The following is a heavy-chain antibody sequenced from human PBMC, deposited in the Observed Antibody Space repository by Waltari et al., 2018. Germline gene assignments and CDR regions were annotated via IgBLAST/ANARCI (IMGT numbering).Heavy chain of an antibody. Sequence: EVQVVESGGGLVQPGRSLRLSCAAPGVSFSPHWVHWVRQTPGKGLVWVSGVNNDGTITRFADPVEGRFTTARDNARNAVDLRMNSLRAEDTGLYYCGTLEAVASGVQGTLVTVSS. CDR1: GVSFSPHW. CDR2: VNNDGTIT. CDR3: GTLEAVAS. V-gene: IGHV3-74*01. J-gene: IGHJ4*02.